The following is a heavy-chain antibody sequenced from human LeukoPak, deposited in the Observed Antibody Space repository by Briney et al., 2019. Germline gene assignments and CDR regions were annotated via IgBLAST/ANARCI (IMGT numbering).Heavy chain of an antibody. CDR2: IYHSGST. V-gene: IGHV4-38-2*01. CDR3: ARHNYVPAAVVDV. D-gene: IGHD2-2*01. J-gene: IGHJ6*04. CDR1: GYSISSGYY. Sequence: PSETLSLTCAVSGYSISSGYYWGWIRQPPGKGLEWIGSIYHSGSTYYNPSLKSRVTISVDTSKNQFSLKLSSVTAADTAVYYCARHNYVPAAVVDVWGKGTTVTVSS.